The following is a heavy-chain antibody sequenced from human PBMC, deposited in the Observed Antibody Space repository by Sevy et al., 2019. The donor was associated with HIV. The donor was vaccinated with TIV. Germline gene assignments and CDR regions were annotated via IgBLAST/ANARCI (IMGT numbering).Heavy chain of an antibody. CDR2: ISSSGSTI. V-gene: IGHV3-11*01. J-gene: IGHJ3*02. CDR1: GFTFSDYY. Sequence: GGSLRLSCAASGFTFSDYYMSWIRQAPGKGLEWVSYISSSGSTIYYADSVKGRFTISRDNAKNSLYLQMNSLRAEDPAVYYCARGWIQLWTPDAFDIWGQGTMVTVSS. CDR3: ARGWIQLWTPDAFDI. D-gene: IGHD5-18*01.